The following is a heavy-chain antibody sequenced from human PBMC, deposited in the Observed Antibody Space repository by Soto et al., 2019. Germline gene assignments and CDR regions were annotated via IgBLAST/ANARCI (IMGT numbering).Heavy chain of an antibody. Sequence: GGSLRLSCAASGFTFSSYSMNWVRQAPGKGLEWVSYISSSSSTIYYADSVKGRFTISRDNAKNSLYLQMNSLRDEDTAVYYCARSSATPYSGSYYTPPDYWGQGTLGTVSS. J-gene: IGHJ4*02. D-gene: IGHD1-26*01. CDR1: GFTFSSYS. CDR3: ARSSATPYSGSYYTPPDY. CDR2: ISSSSSTI. V-gene: IGHV3-48*02.